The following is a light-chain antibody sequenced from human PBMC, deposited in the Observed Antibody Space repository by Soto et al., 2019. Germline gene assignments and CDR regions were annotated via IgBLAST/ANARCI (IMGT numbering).Light chain of an antibody. Sequence: DIQMTPSPSSLSASVVDRVTITCRASQGISTYLAWYQQKAGKVPKLLIYAASSLQSGVPSRFSGSGSGTDFTLTISSLQPEDVATYYCQKYDSAPLTFGGGTKVDIK. CDR1: QGISTY. CDR2: AAS. V-gene: IGKV1-27*01. J-gene: IGKJ4*01. CDR3: QKYDSAPLT.